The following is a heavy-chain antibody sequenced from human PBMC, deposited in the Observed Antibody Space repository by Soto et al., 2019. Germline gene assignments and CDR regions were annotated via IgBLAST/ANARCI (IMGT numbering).Heavy chain of an antibody. CDR1: GLSSNSFSSYA. CDR3: AAGFNWNSPDY. V-gene: IGHV3-64*01. CDR2: ISDNGGGT. J-gene: IGHJ4*02. Sequence: HPGGSLRLSCATSGLSSNSFSSYAMYWVRQAPGKGLEYVSAISDNGGGTYYANSVKGRFTISRDNSKNTLYLQMGSLRAEDMAVYYCAAGFNWNSPDYWGQGTLVTVSS. D-gene: IGHD1-7*01.